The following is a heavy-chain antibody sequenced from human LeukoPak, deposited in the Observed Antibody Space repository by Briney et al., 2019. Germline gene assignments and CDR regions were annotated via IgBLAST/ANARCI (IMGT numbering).Heavy chain of an antibody. V-gene: IGHV3-23*01. CDR3: YYVWGSYRYPDPFDY. CDR2: ISGSGGST. CDR1: GFTFSSYA. J-gene: IGHJ4*02. Sequence: GGSLRLSCAASGFTFSSYAMSWVRQAPGKGLEWVSAISGSGGSTYYADSVKGRFTISRDNSKNTLYLQMNGLRAEDTAVYYCYYVWGSYRYPDPFDYWGQGTLVTVSS. D-gene: IGHD3-16*02.